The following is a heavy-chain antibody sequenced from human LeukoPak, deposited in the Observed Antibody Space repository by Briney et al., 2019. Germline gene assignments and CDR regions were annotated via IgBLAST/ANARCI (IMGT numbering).Heavy chain of an antibody. CDR3: AKDRGCSSTSCYGDYYGMDV. V-gene: IGHV3-30*18. J-gene: IGHJ6*02. CDR1: GFTFSNYG. D-gene: IGHD2-2*01. CDR2: ISYDGSKK. Sequence: GGSLRLPCADSGFTFSNYGMHWVRRAPGKGLEWVAVISYDGSKKFYADSGKGRFTISRDNSKNTLYLQMNSLRAEDTAVYYCAKDRGCSSTSCYGDYYGMDVWGQGTTVTVSS.